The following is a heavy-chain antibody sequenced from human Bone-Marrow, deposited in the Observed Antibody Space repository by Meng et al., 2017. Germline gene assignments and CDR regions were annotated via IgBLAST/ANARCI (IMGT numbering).Heavy chain of an antibody. CDR1: GYTFTSYY. V-gene: IGHV1-46*01. J-gene: IGHJ6*02. CDR3: AGALLWFGELSSYYYYYYGMDV. CDR2: INPSGGST. D-gene: IGHD3-10*01. Sequence: ASVKVSCKASGYTFTSYYMHWVRQAPGQGLEWMGIINPSGGSTSYAQKFQGRVTMTRDTSTSTVYMELSSLRSEDTAVYYCAGALLWFGELSSYYYYYYGMDVWGQGTTVTVSS.